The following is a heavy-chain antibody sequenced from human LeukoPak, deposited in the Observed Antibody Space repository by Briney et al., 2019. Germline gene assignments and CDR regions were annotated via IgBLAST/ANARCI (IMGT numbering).Heavy chain of an antibody. Sequence: GSLRLSCAASGFTFSDYYMSWIRQAPGKGLEWVSYISSSGSTMYYADSVKGRFTISRDNAKNSLYLQMNSLRAEDTAVYYCARDPTRDAFDIWGQGTMVTVSS. J-gene: IGHJ3*02. V-gene: IGHV3-11*04. CDR1: GFTFSDYY. CDR3: ARDPTRDAFDI. D-gene: IGHD4-11*01. CDR2: ISSSGSTM.